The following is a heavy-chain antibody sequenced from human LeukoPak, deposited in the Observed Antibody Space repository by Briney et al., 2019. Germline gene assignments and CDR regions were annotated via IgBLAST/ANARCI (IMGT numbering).Heavy chain of an antibody. J-gene: IGHJ5*02. CDR3: ARLGDCSGGSCFHWFDP. CDR2: INTILDTA. Sequence: ASAKVSCKDSVGTFSSYAISWVRQAPGQGLEWMGAINTILDTASYAQKLQGRVTITTDETTSTPYMGLSSLRYEDTTVCYSARLGDCSGGSCFHWFDPWGQGTLVSVAS. CDR1: VGTFSSYA. V-gene: IGHV1-69*05. D-gene: IGHD2-15*01.